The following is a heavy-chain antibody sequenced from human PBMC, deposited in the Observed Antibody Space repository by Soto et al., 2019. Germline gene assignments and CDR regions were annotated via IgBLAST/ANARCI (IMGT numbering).Heavy chain of an antibody. D-gene: IGHD3-22*01. CDR3: ARQGDYYDSSGYYLIYYYYGMDV. V-gene: IGHV5-10-1*01. Sequence: GESLKISCKGSGYSFTSYWISWVRQMPGKGLEWMGRIDPSDSYTNYSPSFQGHVTISADKSISTAYLQWSSLKASDTAMYYCARQGDYYDSSGYYLIYYYYGMDVWGQGTTVT. J-gene: IGHJ6*02. CDR1: GYSFTSYW. CDR2: IDPSDSYT.